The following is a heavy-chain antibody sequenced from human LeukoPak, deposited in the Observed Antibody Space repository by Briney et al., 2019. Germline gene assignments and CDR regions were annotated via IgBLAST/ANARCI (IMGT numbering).Heavy chain of an antibody. CDR2: IYSGGST. Sequence: GGSLRLSCAASGVTVSSNYMSWVRQAPGKGLEWVSVIYSGGSTYYADSVKGRFTISRDKSKNRLYLQMNSLSAEDTAVYYCARLYGSGSSYKFPFLDYWGQGTLVTVSS. CDR1: GVTVSSNY. CDR3: ARLYGSGSSYKFPFLDY. D-gene: IGHD3-10*01. V-gene: IGHV3-53*01. J-gene: IGHJ4*02.